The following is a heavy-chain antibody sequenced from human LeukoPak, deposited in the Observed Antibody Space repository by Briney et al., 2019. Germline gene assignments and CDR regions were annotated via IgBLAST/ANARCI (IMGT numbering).Heavy chain of an antibody. D-gene: IGHD1-26*01. Sequence: GGSLRLSCAASGFTFSSYDMHWVRQATGKGLEWVSAIGTAGDTYYPGSVKGRFTISRENAKNSLYLQMNSLRAGDTAVYYCARVGATSAFDIWGQGTMATVSS. V-gene: IGHV3-13*01. CDR3: ARVGATSAFDI. J-gene: IGHJ3*02. CDR2: IGTAGDT. CDR1: GFTFSSYD.